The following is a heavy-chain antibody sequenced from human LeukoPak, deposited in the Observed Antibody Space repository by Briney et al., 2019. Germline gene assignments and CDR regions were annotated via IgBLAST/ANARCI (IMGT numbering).Heavy chain of an antibody. CDR1: GGSISSSY. D-gene: IGHD6-19*01. Sequence: SETLSLTCTVSGGSISSSYWSWIRQPPGKGLEGIGYIYYSGSTNYNPSLKSRVTISVDTSKNQFSLTLSSVTAAGTAVYYCARIEGAVAGNQDYFDYWGQGTLVTVSS. CDR2: IYYSGST. J-gene: IGHJ4*02. CDR3: ARIEGAVAGNQDYFDY. V-gene: IGHV4-59*01.